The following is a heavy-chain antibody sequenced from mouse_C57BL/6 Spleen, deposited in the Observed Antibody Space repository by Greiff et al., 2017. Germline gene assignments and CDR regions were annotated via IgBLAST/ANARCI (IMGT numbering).Heavy chain of an antibody. D-gene: IGHD4-1*01. CDR1: GYAFTTYL. J-gene: IGHJ2*01. CDR3: AREGTGSYFDY. CDR2: INPGSGGT. V-gene: IGHV1-54*01. Sequence: VQLQESGAELVRPGTSVKVSCKASGYAFTTYLIEWVKQRPGQGLEWIGVINPGSGGTNYNEKFKGKATLTADKSSSTAYMQLSSLTSEDSAVYFCAREGTGSYFDYWGQGTTLTVSS.